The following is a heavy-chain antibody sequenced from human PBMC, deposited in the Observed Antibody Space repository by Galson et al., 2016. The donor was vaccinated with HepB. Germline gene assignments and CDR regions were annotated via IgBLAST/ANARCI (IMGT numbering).Heavy chain of an antibody. J-gene: IGHJ3*02. CDR2: ISSTI. CDR3: AREYCGAGNCYFHSGAFDI. V-gene: IGHV3-69-1*02. Sequence: SLRLSCAASGFTFTDNYMTWIRQAPGKGLEWVSSISSTIYYADSVKGRLTLSRDDSKNLLYLQMNRLRAEDTAVYFCAREYCGAGNCYFHSGAFDIWGQGTMVSVSS. D-gene: IGHD2-15*01. CDR1: GFTFTDNY.